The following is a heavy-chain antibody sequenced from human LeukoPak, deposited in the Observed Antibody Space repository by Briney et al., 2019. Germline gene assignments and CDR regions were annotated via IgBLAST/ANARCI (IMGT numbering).Heavy chain of an antibody. CDR3: ARHNNRLYYRFDY. J-gene: IGHJ4*02. D-gene: IGHD3-10*01. V-gene: IGHV4-39*01. CDR1: GGSISSSSYY. CDR2: IYYSGST. Sequence: PSETLSLTCTVSGGSISSSSYYWGWIRQPPGKGLEWIGSIYYSGSTYYNPSLKSRVTISVDTSKNQFSLKLSSVTAADTAVYYCARHNNRLYYRFDYWGQGTLVTVSS.